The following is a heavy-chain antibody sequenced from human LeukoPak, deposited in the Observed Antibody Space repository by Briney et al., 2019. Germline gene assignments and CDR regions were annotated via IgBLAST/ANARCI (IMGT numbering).Heavy chain of an antibody. D-gene: IGHD3-22*01. J-gene: IGHJ4*02. Sequence: GGSLRLSCAASGFNFSSYAMIWVRQAPAKGLEWVSAISGSGGSTYYADSVKGRFTISRDNSKNTLYLQMNSLRAEDTAVYYCAKNKDSSGYYDTIDYWGQGTLVTVSS. V-gene: IGHV3-23*01. CDR1: GFNFSSYA. CDR2: ISGSGGST. CDR3: AKNKDSSGYYDTIDY.